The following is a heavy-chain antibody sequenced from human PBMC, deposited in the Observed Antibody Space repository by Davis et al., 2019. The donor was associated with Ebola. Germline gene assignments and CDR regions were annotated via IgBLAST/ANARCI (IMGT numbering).Heavy chain of an antibody. V-gene: IGHV3-21*01. CDR2: ISSSSSYI. J-gene: IGHJ6*02. CDR1: GFTFSSYW. D-gene: IGHD5-18*01. CDR3: ARGAREIQLWLISDYYGMDV. Sequence: GESLKISCAASGFTFSSYWMHWVRQAPGKGLEWVSSISSSSSYIYYADSVKGRFTISRDNAKNSLYLQMNSLRAEDTAVYYCARGAREIQLWLISDYYGMDVWGQGTTVTVSS.